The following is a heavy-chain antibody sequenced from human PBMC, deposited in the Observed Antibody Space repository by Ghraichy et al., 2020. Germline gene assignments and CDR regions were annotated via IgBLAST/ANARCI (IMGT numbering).Heavy chain of an antibody. V-gene: IGHV3-33*01. CDR2: IWYDGSNQ. Sequence: LTCAASGFTFSSYGMHWVRQAPGKGLEWVAVIWYDGSNQYYGDSLKGRFTISRDNSKNTLYLQVNSLRAEDTAVYYCARDQYGGKSAPAYWGQGTLVTVSS. CDR3: ARDQYGGKSAPAY. D-gene: IGHD4-23*01. J-gene: IGHJ4*02. CDR1: GFTFSSYG.